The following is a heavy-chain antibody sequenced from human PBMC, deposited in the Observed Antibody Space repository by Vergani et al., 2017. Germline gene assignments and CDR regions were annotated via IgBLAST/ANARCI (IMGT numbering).Heavy chain of an antibody. D-gene: IGHD3-3*01. V-gene: IGHV4-4*07. CDR2: IYTSGST. CDR1: GGSISSYY. CDR3: ASPVWHGFYGNFDN. Sequence: QVRLQESGPGLVKPSETLSLTCTVSGGSISSYYWSWIRQPAGKGLEWIGRIYTSGSTNYNPSLVSRVTISVDTSSNELSLKLTSVTAADTAVYYCASPVWHGFYGNFDNWGQGTLVTVSS. J-gene: IGHJ4*02.